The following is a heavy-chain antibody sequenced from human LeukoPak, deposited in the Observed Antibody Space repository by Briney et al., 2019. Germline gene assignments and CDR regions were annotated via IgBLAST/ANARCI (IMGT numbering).Heavy chain of an antibody. J-gene: IGHJ5*02. Sequence: PGGSLRLSCTASGFTFGDYAMSWFRQAPGKGLEWVGFIRSKAYGGTTEYAASVKGRFTISRDDSKSIAYLQMNSLRTEDTAVYYCTRNPADYGNWFDPWGQGTLVTVSS. CDR1: GFTFGDYA. V-gene: IGHV3-49*03. D-gene: IGHD4-17*01. CDR2: IRSKAYGGTT. CDR3: TRNPADYGNWFDP.